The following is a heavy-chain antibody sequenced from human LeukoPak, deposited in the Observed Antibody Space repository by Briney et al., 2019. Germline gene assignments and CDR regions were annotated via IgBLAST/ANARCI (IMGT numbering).Heavy chain of an antibody. J-gene: IGHJ5*02. CDR3: ARENVVRGVKVLLNWFDP. Sequence: SETLSLTCAVYGGSFSGYYWSWIRQPPGKGLEWIGEINHSGSTNYNPSLKSRVTISVDTSKNQFSLKLSSVTAADTAVYYCARENVVRGVKVLLNWFDPWGQGTLVTVSS. CDR1: GGSFSGYY. CDR2: INHSGST. D-gene: IGHD3-10*01. V-gene: IGHV4-34*01.